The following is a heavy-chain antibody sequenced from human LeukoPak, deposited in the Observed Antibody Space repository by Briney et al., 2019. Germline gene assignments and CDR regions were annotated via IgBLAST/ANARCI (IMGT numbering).Heavy chain of an antibody. D-gene: IGHD1-26*01. CDR2: ISGSGGTT. J-gene: IGHJ4*02. CDR3: TTRGGSFSIFDY. Sequence: PGGSLRLSCAASGFTFSSYAMSWVRQAPGKGLEWVSGISGSGGTTYYADFVKGRFTISRDNSKNTLYLQMNSLRAEDTAVYYCTTRGGSFSIFDYWGQGTLVTVSS. CDR1: GFTFSSYA. V-gene: IGHV3-23*01.